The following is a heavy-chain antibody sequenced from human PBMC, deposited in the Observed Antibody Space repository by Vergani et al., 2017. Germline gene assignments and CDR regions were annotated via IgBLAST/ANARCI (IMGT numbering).Heavy chain of an antibody. Sequence: GQLVESGGGLVKPGGSLRLSCAASEFTFSDVWMSWVRQAPGKGLEWVGEINNDVHTNYNPSLESRVTVSRDTAKNQFSLNLMSVTAADTAMYYCAVRPRVNLVGGEIVTKRTFDYWSQGSLVTVSS. D-gene: IGHD3-10*01. CDR1: EFTFSDVW. J-gene: IGHJ4*02. CDR3: AVRPRVNLVGGEIVTKRTFDY. CDR2: INNDVHT. V-gene: IGHV3-11*06.